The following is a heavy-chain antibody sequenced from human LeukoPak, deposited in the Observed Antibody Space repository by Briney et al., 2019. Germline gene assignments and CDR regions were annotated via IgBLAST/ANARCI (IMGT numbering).Heavy chain of an antibody. V-gene: IGHV4-59*01. J-gene: IGHJ4*02. CDR2: IYYSGST. Sequence: SETLSLTCTVSGGSISSYYWSWIRQPPGKGLEWIGYIYYSGSTNYNPSLKSRVTISVDTSKNQFSLKLSSVTAADTAVYYCARELRFLEWTFIDYWGPRTLVTVSS. CDR1: GGSISSYY. D-gene: IGHD3-3*01. CDR3: ARELRFLEWTFIDY.